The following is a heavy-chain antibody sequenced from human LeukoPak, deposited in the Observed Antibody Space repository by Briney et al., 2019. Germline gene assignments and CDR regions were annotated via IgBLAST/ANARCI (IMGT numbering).Heavy chain of an antibody. CDR1: GFTFNNYN. V-gene: IGHV3-21*01. CDR2: ITRDSIYT. D-gene: IGHD1-26*01. Sequence: GGSLRLSCAASGFTFNNYNMNWVRQTPGKGLEWVSSITRDSIYTFYADSVRGRFTISRDNAKNTLFLQMNSLRAEDTAVYYCATTGSGSYYDYWGQGTLVTVSS. CDR3: ATTGSGSYYDY. J-gene: IGHJ4*02.